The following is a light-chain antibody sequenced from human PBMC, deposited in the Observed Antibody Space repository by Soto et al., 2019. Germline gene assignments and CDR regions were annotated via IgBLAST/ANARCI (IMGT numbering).Light chain of an antibody. CDR2: KTS. V-gene: IGKV1-5*03. J-gene: IGKJ1*01. CDR1: QSISSW. Sequence: DIQITQSPSTLSASVGDRVTITCRASQSISSWLAWYQQKPGKAPKLLIYKTSNLESGVPSRFSGSGSETEFTLTISGLQPGDSATYYCQQYNSYSPTFGQGTKVDI. CDR3: QQYNSYSPT.